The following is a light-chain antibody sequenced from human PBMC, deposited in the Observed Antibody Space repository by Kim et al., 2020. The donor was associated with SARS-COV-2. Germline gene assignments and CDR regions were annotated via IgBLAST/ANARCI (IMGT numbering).Light chain of an antibody. J-gene: IGLJ1*01. CDR3: QVWGSSRDLYV. Sequence: SYELTQPPSVSVAPGKTARITCGGNNIGSKSVHWYQQKPGQAPVLVIYYDSDRPSGIPERFSGSNSGNTATLTISRVEAGDEADNYCQVWGSSRDLYVFG. V-gene: IGLV3-21*04. CDR1: NIGSKS. CDR2: YDS.